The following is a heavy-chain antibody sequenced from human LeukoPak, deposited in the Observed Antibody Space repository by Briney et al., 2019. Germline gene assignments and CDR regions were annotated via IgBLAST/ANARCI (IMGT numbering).Heavy chain of an antibody. Sequence: PGGSLRLSCAASGFTFSSYSMNWVRQAPGKGLEWVSYISSSSSTIYYADSVKGRFTISRDNAKNSLYLQMNSLRDEDTAVYYCARDRVRKGYGDYVPLDYWGQGTLVTVSS. CDR1: GFTFSSYS. V-gene: IGHV3-48*02. D-gene: IGHD4-17*01. CDR3: ARDRVRKGYGDYVPLDY. CDR2: ISSSSSTI. J-gene: IGHJ4*02.